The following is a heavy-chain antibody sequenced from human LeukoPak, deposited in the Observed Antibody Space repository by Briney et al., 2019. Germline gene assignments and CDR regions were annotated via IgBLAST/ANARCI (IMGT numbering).Heavy chain of an antibody. CDR3: ARELYYYDSSGYYYAFDI. CDR2: INPNSGGT. Sequence: ASVKVSCKASEYTFTGYYMHWVRQAPGQGLEWMGRINPNSGGTNYAQKFQGRVTMNRDTSISTAYMELSRLRSDDTAVYYCARELYYYDSSGYYYAFDIWGQGTMVTVSS. D-gene: IGHD3-22*01. V-gene: IGHV1-2*06. J-gene: IGHJ3*02. CDR1: EYTFTGYY.